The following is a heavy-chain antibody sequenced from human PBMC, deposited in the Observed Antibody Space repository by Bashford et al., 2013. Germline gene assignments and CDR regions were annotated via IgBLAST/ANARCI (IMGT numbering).Heavy chain of an antibody. CDR1: GGSISNYY. Sequence: SSETLSLTCTVSGGSISNYYWIWIRQPAGKGLEWIGRVHTSGSTNYNPSLKSRVTISVDTSKNQFSLKLSSVTAADTAVYYCARLAGDYVIDYWGQGTMVTVSS. CDR2: VHTSGST. V-gene: IGHV4-4*07. CDR3: ARLAGDYVIDY. J-gene: IGHJ4*02. D-gene: IGHD4-17*01.